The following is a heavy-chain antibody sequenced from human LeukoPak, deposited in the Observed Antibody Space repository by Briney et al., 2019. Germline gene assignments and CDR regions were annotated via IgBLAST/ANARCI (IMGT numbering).Heavy chain of an antibody. CDR2: IYWDNHK. CDR1: GFSLTTSAVG. V-gene: IGHV2-5*02. Sequence: KESGPTLVKPTQTLTLTCTFSGFSLTTSAVGVGWIRQPPGKALEWLAPIYWDNHKLHSPSPKSRLTIANDTSKNQVVLTMTNMDPVDTATYSCAHYGDYRFLYYFDHWGQGTLVTVSS. D-gene: IGHD4-17*01. J-gene: IGHJ4*02. CDR3: AHYGDYRFLYYFDH.